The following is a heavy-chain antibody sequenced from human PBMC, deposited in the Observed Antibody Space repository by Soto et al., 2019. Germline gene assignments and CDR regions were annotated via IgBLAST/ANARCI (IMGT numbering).Heavy chain of an antibody. D-gene: IGHD3-9*01. J-gene: IGHJ6*02. CDR2: VSPYNGDT. CDR3: AGDFLTRISWGSTTAKYSQYGMEV. Sequence: ASVKVSCKASGYTFISYALSWVRQAPGQGPEWIGRVSPYNGDTKYAQKFQGRVTITADTSTNTAYMDLRSLKSDDTAVYFCAGDFLTRISWGSTTAKYSQYGMEVWGQGTTVTV. V-gene: IGHV1-18*01. CDR1: GYTFISYA.